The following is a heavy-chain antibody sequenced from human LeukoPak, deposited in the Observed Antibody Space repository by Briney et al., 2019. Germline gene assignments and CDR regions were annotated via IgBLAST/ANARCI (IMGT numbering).Heavy chain of an antibody. J-gene: IGHJ4*02. D-gene: IGHD6-13*01. CDR2: IYYSGST. Sequence: SETLSLTCTVSGGSISSYYWSWIRQPPGKGLEWIGYIYYSGSTNYNPSLKSRVTISVDTSKNQFSLKLSSVTAADTAVYYCARHAIRVSPRMYYLDYWGQGTLVTVSS. V-gene: IGHV4-59*08. CDR3: ARHAIRVSPRMYYLDY. CDR1: GGSISSYY.